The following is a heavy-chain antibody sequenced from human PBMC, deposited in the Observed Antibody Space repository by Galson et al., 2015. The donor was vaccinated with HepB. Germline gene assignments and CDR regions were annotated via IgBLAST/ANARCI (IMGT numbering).Heavy chain of an antibody. J-gene: IGHJ4*02. CDR3: ARDNWGSGWYGPHDY. CDR2: ISYDGSNK. Sequence: SLRLSCAASGFTFSSYAMHWVRQAPGKGLEWVAVISYDGSNKYYADSVKGRFTISRDNSKNTLYLQMNSLRAEDTAVYYCARDNWGSGWYGPHDYWGQGTLVTVSS. D-gene: IGHD6-19*01. CDR1: GFTFSSYA. V-gene: IGHV3-30*04.